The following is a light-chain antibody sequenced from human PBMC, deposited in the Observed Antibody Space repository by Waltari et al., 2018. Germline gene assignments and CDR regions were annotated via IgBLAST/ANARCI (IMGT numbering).Light chain of an antibody. J-gene: IGKJ1*01. V-gene: IGKV3-15*01. Sequence: EIVMTQSPATLSVSPGERATLSCRARQSVSSNLAWYQQKPGQAPRLLSYGASTRATGIPARFSGSGSGTEFTLTISSLQSEDFAVYYCQQYNNWPLWTFGQGTKVEIK. CDR1: QSVSSN. CDR2: GAS. CDR3: QQYNNWPLWT.